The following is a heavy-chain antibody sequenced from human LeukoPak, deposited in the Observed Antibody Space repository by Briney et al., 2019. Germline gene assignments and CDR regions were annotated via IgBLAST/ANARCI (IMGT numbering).Heavy chain of an antibody. CDR2: IIPIFGTA. V-gene: IGHV1-69*13. J-gene: IGHJ4*02. CDR1: GGTFSSYA. D-gene: IGHD2-2*02. CDR3: ARDRDRYCSSTSCYTPFDY. Sequence: GASVKVSCKASGGTFSSYAISWVRQAPGQGLEWMGGIIPIFGTANYAQKFQGRVTITADESTSTAYMGLSSLRSEDTAVYYCARDRDRYCSSTSCYTPFDYWGQGTLVTVSS.